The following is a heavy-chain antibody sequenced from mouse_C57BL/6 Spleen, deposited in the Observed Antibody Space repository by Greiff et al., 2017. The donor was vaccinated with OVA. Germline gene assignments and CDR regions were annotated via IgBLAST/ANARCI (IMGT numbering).Heavy chain of an antibody. Sequence: EVKLMESGPELVKPGASVKISCKASGYSFTDYNMNWVKQSNGKSLEWIGVINPNYGTTSYNQKFKGKATLTVDQSSSTAYMQLNSLTSEDSAVYYCARGGFTTVVATRFYYAMDYWGQGTSVTVSS. D-gene: IGHD1-1*01. CDR1: GYSFTDYN. V-gene: IGHV1-39*01. CDR3: ARGGFTTVVATRFYYAMDY. CDR2: INPNYGTT. J-gene: IGHJ4*01.